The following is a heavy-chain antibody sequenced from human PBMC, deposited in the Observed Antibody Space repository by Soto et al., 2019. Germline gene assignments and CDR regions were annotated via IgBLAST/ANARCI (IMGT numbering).Heavy chain of an antibody. CDR1: GGSISGYY. V-gene: IGHV4-59*01. CDR3: ARQQLLPFYYALDV. CDR2: IYYRGST. Sequence: SETLSLTCNVSGGSISGYYWRWIRQSPGKGLEYIGNIYYRGSTNYNTSLKSRVTMSVDTSRNQFSLKMNAVTAADTAVYYCARQQLLPFYYALDVWVQGTTVTVPS. J-gene: IGHJ6*02. D-gene: IGHD1-26*01.